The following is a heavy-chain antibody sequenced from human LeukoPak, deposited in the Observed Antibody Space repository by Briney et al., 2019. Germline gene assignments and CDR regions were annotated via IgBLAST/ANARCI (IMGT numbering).Heavy chain of an antibody. D-gene: IGHD1-26*01. CDR3: ARELSGRFDY. Sequence: GGSLRLSCAASGFTLSAYSMNWVRQAPGKGLEWVSSISSYSDYIYYADSVKGRFTISRDNAKNSLYLQVNSLGAEDTAVYFCARELSGRFDYWGQGTLVTVSS. J-gene: IGHJ4*02. V-gene: IGHV3-21*01. CDR1: GFTLSAYS. CDR2: ISSYSDYI.